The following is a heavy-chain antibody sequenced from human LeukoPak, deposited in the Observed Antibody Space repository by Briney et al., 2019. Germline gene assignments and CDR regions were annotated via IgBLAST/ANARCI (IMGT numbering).Heavy chain of an antibody. J-gene: IGHJ3*02. CDR2: ISGSGGST. CDR1: GFTFSSYA. Sequence: GGSLRLSCAASGFTFSSYAMTWGRQAPGKGLEGVIAISGSGGSTYYSGSVKGRFTIPRDNSKNTLYLQMNSLRAEDTAVYYCAKPDSSGYSSRGSNAFDIWGQGTMVTVSS. CDR3: AKPDSSGYSSRGSNAFDI. V-gene: IGHV3-23*01. D-gene: IGHD3-22*01.